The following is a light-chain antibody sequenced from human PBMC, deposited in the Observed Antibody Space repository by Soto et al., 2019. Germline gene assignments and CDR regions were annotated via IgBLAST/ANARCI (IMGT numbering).Light chain of an antibody. V-gene: IGKV3-11*01. Sequence: ENVLKPAPRPLVFSSRGRGTPCLRASQSVSSYLAWYQQKPGQAPRLFIYDASNRATGIPARFSGSGSGTDFTLTISSLEPEDFAVYYCQQRSEWPITFGQGTRVEIK. CDR2: DAS. J-gene: IGKJ5*01. CDR1: QSVSSY. CDR3: QQRSEWPIT.